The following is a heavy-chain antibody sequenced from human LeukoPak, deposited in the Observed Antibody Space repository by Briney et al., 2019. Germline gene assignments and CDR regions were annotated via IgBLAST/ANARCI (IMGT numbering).Heavy chain of an antibody. V-gene: IGHV5-51*01. J-gene: IGHJ6*03. D-gene: IGHD3-3*01. Sequence: PGESLKISCQASGYTFTNYWIGWVRQLPGKGLEWMGIIYPDDSDTKYSPSFQGQVTISVDESISTAYLQWSSLKASDTAIYYCARHEIGGDSSSGYEYYYYMDVWGKGTAVTVSS. CDR1: GYTFTNYW. CDR3: ARHEIGGDSSSGYEYYYYMDV. CDR2: IYPDDSDT.